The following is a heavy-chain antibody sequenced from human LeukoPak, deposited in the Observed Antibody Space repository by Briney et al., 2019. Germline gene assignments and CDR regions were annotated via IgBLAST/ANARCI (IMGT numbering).Heavy chain of an antibody. J-gene: IGHJ6*02. CDR3: ARRYSSGWVYYYYGMDV. V-gene: IGHV7-4-1*02. CDR2: INTNTGNP. CDR1: GYTFTSYA. D-gene: IGHD6-19*01. Sequence: GASVKVSCKASGYTFTSYAMNWVRQAPGQGREWMGWINTNTGNPTYAQGFTGRFVFSLDTSVSTAYLQISSLKAEDTAVYYCARRYSSGWVYYYYGMDVWGQGTTVTVSS.